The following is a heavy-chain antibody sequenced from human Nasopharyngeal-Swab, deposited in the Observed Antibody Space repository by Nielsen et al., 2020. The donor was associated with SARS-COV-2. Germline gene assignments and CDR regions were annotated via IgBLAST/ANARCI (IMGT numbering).Heavy chain of an antibody. Sequence: ASVKVSCKASGYTFTGYYMHWVRQAPGQGLEWMGIINPSGGSTSYAQKFQGRVTMTRDTSTSTVYMELSSLRSEDTAVYYCAMIPAAIIQLYKRGYYFDYWGQGTLVTVSS. CDR1: GYTFTGYY. V-gene: IGHV1-46*01. CDR3: AMIPAAIIQLYKRGYYFDY. CDR2: INPSGGST. J-gene: IGHJ4*02. D-gene: IGHD2-2*02.